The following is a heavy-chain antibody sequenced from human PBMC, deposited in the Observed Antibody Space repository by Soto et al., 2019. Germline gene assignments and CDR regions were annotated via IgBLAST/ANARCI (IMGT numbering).Heavy chain of an antibody. V-gene: IGHV4-34*01. CDR3: ARDKITGLFDY. J-gene: IGHJ4*02. CDR2: INNSGST. D-gene: IGHD2-8*02. Sequence: QVQLQQWGAGLLKPSETLSLTCAVYGGSFSGYYWTWIRQPPGTGLEWIGEINNSGSTNYNPSLKSRVTISVDPSKNQFSLKLTSVTAADTAVYYCARDKITGLFDYWGQGTLVTVSS. CDR1: GGSFSGYY.